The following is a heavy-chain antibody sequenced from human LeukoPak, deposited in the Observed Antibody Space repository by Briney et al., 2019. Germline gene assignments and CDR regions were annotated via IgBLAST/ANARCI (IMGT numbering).Heavy chain of an antibody. CDR3: AKDLPLAFDI. J-gene: IGHJ3*02. V-gene: IGHV3-23*01. Sequence: PGGSLRLSCAASGFTFSSYAMSWVRQAPGKGLEWVSGISGSGGRTYYAGSVKGRFTISRDNSKNTLYLQMNTLRAEDTAVFYCAKDLPLAFDIWGQGTMVTVSS. CDR2: ISGSGGRT. CDR1: GFTFSSYA.